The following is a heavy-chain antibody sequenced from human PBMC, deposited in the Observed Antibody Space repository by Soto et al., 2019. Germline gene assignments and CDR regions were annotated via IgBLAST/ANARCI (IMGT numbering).Heavy chain of an antibody. J-gene: IGHJ6*02. CDR1: GDSFTSYW. CDR2: IDPSDSYT. Sequence: GQSLKISCKGSGDSFTSYWMIWVRHMPGKGLEWMGRIDPSDSYTNYSPSFQGHVTISADKSISTAYLQWSSLKASDTAMYYCARRGGLKCMDVWVQGTTVTVSS. D-gene: IGHD6-25*01. V-gene: IGHV5-10-1*01. CDR3: ARRGGLKCMDV.